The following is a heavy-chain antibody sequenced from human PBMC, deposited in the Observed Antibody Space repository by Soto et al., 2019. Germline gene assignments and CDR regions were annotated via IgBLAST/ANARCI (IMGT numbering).Heavy chain of an antibody. CDR3: VRAIGHYGMDV. D-gene: IGHD3-22*01. V-gene: IGHV3-74*01. CDR2: ITGDGSST. CDR1: GFIFSNCW. Sequence: GGSLRLSCVASGFIFSNCWMHWVRQAPGMGLVWVSHITGDGSSTTYADSVKGRFTVSRDNAKNTLYLQMNSLRAEDTAVYYCVRAIGHYGMDVWGRGTTVTVSS. J-gene: IGHJ6*02.